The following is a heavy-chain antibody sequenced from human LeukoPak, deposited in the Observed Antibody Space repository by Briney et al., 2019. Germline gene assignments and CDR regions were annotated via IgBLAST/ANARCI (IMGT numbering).Heavy chain of an antibody. Sequence: ASVKVSCKASGGTFSSYTISWVRQAPGQGLEWMGRIIPILGIANYAQKFQGRVTITADKSTSTAYMELSSLRSEDTAVYYCARVNGYSYGSIYYFDYWGQGTLVTVSS. D-gene: IGHD5-18*01. CDR1: GGTFSSYT. CDR2: IIPILGIA. J-gene: IGHJ4*02. CDR3: ARVNGYSYGSIYYFDY. V-gene: IGHV1-69*02.